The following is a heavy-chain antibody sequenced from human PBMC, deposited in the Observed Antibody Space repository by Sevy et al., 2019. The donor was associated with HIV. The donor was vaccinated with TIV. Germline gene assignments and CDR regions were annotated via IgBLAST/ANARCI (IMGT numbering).Heavy chain of an antibody. D-gene: IGHD3-22*01. J-gene: IGHJ4*02. CDR2: FDPEDGKT. V-gene: IGHV1-24*01. Sequence: GSVKVSCKVSGYTLTQLSMHWVRQAPGKGLEWMGGFDPEDGKTTYAQNFQGRLTMTEDTSTDTAYMQLSGLRSEDTAGYYCATGREYYNDNSGYFDYWGQGTLVTVSS. CDR3: ATGREYYNDNSGYFDY. CDR1: GYTLTQLS.